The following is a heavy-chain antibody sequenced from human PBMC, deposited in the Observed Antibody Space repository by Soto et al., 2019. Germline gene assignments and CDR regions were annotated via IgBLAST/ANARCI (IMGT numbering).Heavy chain of an antibody. CDR3: ARRPYGGHDQD. CDR2: IYYSGST. D-gene: IGHD5-12*01. J-gene: IGHJ4*02. Sequence: QVQLQESGPGLVKPSETLSLTCTVSGGSISSSYWSWIRQPPGKGLEWIAYIYYSGSTNYNPSLKSRVTISLDTSKNQFSLKLSSVTAADTAVYYCARRPYGGHDQDWGQGTLVTVSS. CDR1: GGSISSSY. V-gene: IGHV4-59*08.